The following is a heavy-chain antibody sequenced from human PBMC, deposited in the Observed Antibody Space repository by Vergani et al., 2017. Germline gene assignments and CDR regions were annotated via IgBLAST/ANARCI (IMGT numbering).Heavy chain of an antibody. CDR1: GFTFSSYS. J-gene: IGHJ4*02. V-gene: IGHV3-48*01. CDR2: ISSSSSTI. D-gene: IGHD3-3*01. CDR3: ARGSYYDFWSGYRPHADY. Sequence: EVQLVESGGGLVQPGRSLRLSCAASGFTFSSYSMNWVRQAPGKGLEWVSYISSSSSTIYYADSVKGRFNISRDNDKNALYLQMSSLRAEDTAVYYCARGSYYDFWSGYRPHADYWGQGTLVTVSS.